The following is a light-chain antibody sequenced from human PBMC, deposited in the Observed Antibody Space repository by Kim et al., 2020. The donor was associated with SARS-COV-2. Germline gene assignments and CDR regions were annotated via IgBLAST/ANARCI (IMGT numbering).Light chain of an antibody. J-gene: IGLJ2*01. Sequence: SSELTQDXAVSVALGQTVRITCQGDSLRSYYASWYQQKPGQAPVLVIYGKNNRPSGIPDRFSGSSSGNTASLTITGAQAEDEADYYCNSRDSSGNFGVFG. CDR1: SLRSYY. CDR3: NSRDSSGNFGV. V-gene: IGLV3-19*01. CDR2: GKN.